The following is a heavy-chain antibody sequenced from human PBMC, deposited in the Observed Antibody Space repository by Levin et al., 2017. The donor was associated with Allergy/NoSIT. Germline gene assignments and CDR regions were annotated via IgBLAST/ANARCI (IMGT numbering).Heavy chain of an antibody. CDR3: GRGNSTAWYGGRAPDY. CDR2: ISTAGDT. Sequence: RAGGSLRLSCAASGFTFSSNDMHWVRQISGKGLEWVSGISTAGDTYYADSVKGRFTISRENAKSSLYLQMNSLRAGDTAVYYCGRGNSTAWYGGRAPDYWGQGVLVTVSS. CDR1: GFTFSSND. V-gene: IGHV3-13*01. J-gene: IGHJ4*02. D-gene: IGHD6-19*01.